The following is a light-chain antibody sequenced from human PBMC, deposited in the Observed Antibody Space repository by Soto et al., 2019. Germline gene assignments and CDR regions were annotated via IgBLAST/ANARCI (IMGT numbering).Light chain of an antibody. J-gene: IGKJ5*01. CDR1: QTIYSN. Sequence: IVMTQSPATLSVSPGERATPSCRAGQTIYSNVAWYQQRPGQAPRLLIYDASTRATGIPARFSGSGSGTEFTLTISSLQSEHFALYYCQQYNNWPITFGQGTRLEIK. CDR2: DAS. CDR3: QQYNNWPIT. V-gene: IGKV3-15*01.